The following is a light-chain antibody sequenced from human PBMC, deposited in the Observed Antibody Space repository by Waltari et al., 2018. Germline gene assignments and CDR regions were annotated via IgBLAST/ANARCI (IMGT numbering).Light chain of an antibody. J-gene: IGKJ2*01. CDR1: QSISNG. CDR2: KAS. V-gene: IGKV1-5*03. Sequence: KLTHSPSSLLASVGTEVPTTCRASQSISNGLAWYQQKPGKAPILLIYKASILKSGVPSRFSGSGSGTQFTLTISSLQPGDFATYYCQQYNTYSSFGQGTKLEIK. CDR3: QQYNTYSS.